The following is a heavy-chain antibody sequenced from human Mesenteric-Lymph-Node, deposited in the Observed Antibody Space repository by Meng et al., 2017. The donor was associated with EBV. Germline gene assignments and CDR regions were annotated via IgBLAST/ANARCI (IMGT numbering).Heavy chain of an antibody. J-gene: IGHJ4*02. CDR1: GGSISRYNW. CDR3: ARLGNGH. Sequence: QGQLRESGPGRVTPSGTLSLTCAVSGGSISRYNWWSWVRQPPGKGLEWIGDIFHSGTTNNNPSLRSRLTLSVDKSKNQFSLRLSSVTAADTAVYYCARLGNGHWGQGTLVTVSS. CDR2: IFHSGTT. V-gene: IGHV4-4*02.